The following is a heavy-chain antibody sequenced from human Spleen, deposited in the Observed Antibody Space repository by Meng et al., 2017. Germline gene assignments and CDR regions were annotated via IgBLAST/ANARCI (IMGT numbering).Heavy chain of an antibody. Sequence: GESLKISCAASGFTVNNYYMTWVRQAPGKGLEWVSVIYIGGSTNYADSVRGRFTISRDNSKNTVYLQMNSLRPDDTAVYYCARLMGWGQGTLVTVSS. J-gene: IGHJ4*02. CDR1: GFTVNNYY. V-gene: IGHV3-66*02. CDR3: ARLMG. D-gene: IGHD5-24*01. CDR2: IYIGGST.